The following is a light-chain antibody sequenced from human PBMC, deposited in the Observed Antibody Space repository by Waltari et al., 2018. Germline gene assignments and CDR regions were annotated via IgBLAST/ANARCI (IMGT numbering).Light chain of an antibody. CDR1: TSNIANNA. Sequence: QSVLTQPPSVSEAPRQRVTISCSGSTSNIANNAVNWYQQLPGKAPKLLIYYDDLLPSGVSDRFSASKSGTSASLAISGLQSEDEADDYCSVWDDSLNGQVFGGGTKLTVL. J-gene: IGLJ2*01. CDR2: YDD. CDR3: SVWDDSLNGQV. V-gene: IGLV1-36*01.